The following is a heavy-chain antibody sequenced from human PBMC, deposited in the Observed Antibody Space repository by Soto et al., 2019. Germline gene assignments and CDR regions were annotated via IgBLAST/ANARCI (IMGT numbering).Heavy chain of an antibody. D-gene: IGHD6-13*01. V-gene: IGHV1-18*01. J-gene: IGHJ5*02. CDR1: GYTFTSYA. CDR3: ARVVGAAAGQRAWFVP. CDR2: ISVSNGNT. Sequence: ASVKVSCKASGYTFTSYAITWVRQAPGHGLEWMGWISVSNGNTNYAQKFQGRVSMTTDTSTSTAYMELRSLRSDDTAVYYCARVVGAAAGQRAWFVPWGQGTLVTVSS.